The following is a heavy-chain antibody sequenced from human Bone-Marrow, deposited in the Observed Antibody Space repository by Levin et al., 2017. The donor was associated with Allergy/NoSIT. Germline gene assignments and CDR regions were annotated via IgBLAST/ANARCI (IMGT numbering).Heavy chain of an antibody. CDR2: ITSSGTFT. Sequence: KPGGSLRLSCAASGFTFSTYNMNWFRQAPGKGLEWVSSITSSGTFTDYADAVKGRFTISRDNAEKSLFLQMNNLRVEDTAVYLCARDPPRSNVAVITATGYWGPGTTVTVSS. J-gene: IGHJ4*02. V-gene: IGHV3-21*01. CDR3: ARDPPRSNVAVITATGY. CDR1: GFTFSTYN. D-gene: IGHD4-23*01.